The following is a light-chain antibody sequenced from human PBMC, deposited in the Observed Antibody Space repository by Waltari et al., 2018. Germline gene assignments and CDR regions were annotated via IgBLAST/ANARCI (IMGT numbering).Light chain of an antibody. V-gene: IGKV3-20*01. CDR3: QKYWSLPAT. J-gene: IGKJ1*01. Sequence: EIMLTQSPGTLSLSPGVRATLSCRASQSISRYLAWYQHKPGQAPRLLIYDASSRATGIPDRFSGSGSGTDFSLTISRLEPEDFAVYYCQKYWSLPATFGQGTKVEIK. CDR1: QSISRY. CDR2: DAS.